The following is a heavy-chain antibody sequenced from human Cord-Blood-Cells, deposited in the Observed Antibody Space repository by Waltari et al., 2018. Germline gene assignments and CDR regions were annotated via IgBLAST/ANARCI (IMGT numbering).Heavy chain of an antibody. J-gene: IGHJ3*02. V-gene: IGHV1-2*04. CDR2: INPHSGGT. CDR3: ARDNWEDAFDI. D-gene: IGHD7-27*01. Sequence: VRQAPGQGLAWMGWINPHSGGTNYAQKFQGWVTMTRDTSISTAYMELSRLRSDDTAVYYCARDNWEDAFDIWGQGTMVTVSS.